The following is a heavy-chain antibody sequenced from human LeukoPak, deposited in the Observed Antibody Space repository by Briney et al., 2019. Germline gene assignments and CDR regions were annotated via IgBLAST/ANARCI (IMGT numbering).Heavy chain of an antibody. Sequence: SETLSLTCAVYGGSFSGYYWSWIRQPPGKGLEWIGEINHSGSTNHNPSLKSRVTISVDTSKNQFSLKLSSVTAADTAVYYCARGRYSSSWPYYYYMDVWGKGTTVTVSS. J-gene: IGHJ6*03. V-gene: IGHV4-34*01. D-gene: IGHD6-13*01. CDR2: INHSGST. CDR3: ARGRYSSSWPYYYYMDV. CDR1: GGSFSGYY.